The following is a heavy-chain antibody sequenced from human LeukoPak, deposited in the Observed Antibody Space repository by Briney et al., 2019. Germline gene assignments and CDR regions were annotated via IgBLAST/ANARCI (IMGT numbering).Heavy chain of an antibody. CDR1: GYSISSGYY. CDR2: IHHTGNT. V-gene: IGHV4-38-2*01. CDR3: ARAGGSSSPYYYYMDV. Sequence: SETLSLTCAVAGYSISSGYYWAWIRQPPGRGLEWIANIHHTGNTYYNPSLNSRVTMSVDTSKNQFSLRLSSVTAADTAVYYCARAGGSSSPYYYYMDVWGKGTTVTVSS. D-gene: IGHD6-6*01. J-gene: IGHJ6*03.